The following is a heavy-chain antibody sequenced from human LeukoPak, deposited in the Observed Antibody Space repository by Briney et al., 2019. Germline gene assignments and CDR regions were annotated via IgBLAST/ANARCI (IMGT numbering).Heavy chain of an antibody. CDR1: GFTFSRYS. CDR2: ISPSGDTI. V-gene: IGHV3-48*02. CDR3: ARDNWFDY. J-gene: IGHJ5*01. Sequence: GGSLRLSCAASGFTFSRYSMTWVRLAPGKGLEWISYISPSGDTIYYADSVKGRFTISRDNAKNSLYLQMNSLRDEDAAVYYCARDNWFDYWGQATLVSVSS.